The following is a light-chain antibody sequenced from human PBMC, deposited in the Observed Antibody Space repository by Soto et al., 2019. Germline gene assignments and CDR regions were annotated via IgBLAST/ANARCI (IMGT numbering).Light chain of an antibody. CDR3: QQFNSYPRT. CDR1: QSVTDW. J-gene: IGKJ3*01. CDR2: DAS. Sequence: DIQLTQSPSTLSASVGDRVTITCRACQSVTDWLAWYQRKPGKAPKLLIYDASSLQSGVPSRFSGSGSGTDFTLTISSLQPEDFATYYCQQFNSYPRTFGPGTKVDIK. V-gene: IGKV1-5*01.